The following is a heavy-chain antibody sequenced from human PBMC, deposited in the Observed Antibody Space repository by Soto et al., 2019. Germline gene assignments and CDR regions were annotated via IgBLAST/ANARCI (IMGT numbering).Heavy chain of an antibody. CDR1: GASVSNYY. CDR2: IHYTGDS. CDR3: ARWGHPAVKAYDI. Sequence: SETLSLTCTVSGASVSNYYWNWARQPPGKGLEWIGYIHYTGDSKYNPSLKSRVTMSVDTSKNQSSLKMTSVTAADTAVYYCARWGHPAVKAYDIWGQGAMVTVSS. D-gene: IGHD2-21*01. J-gene: IGHJ3*02. V-gene: IGHV4-59*02.